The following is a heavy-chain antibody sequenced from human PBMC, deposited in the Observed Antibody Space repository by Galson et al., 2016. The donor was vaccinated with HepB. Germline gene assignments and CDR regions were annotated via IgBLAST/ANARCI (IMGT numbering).Heavy chain of an antibody. Sequence: SETLSLTCTVSGGSISSYDLSWIRQSPGKGLEWIGYIYYSGNSNYNPSLKSRVTMSVDTSKNLFSLTLSSVTAADTAVYYCARHRGFCDGGSCNNWFDPWGQGTLVTISS. CDR1: GGSISSYD. J-gene: IGHJ5*02. CDR3: ARHRGFCDGGSCNNWFDP. CDR2: IYYSGNS. V-gene: IGHV4-59*08. D-gene: IGHD2-15*01.